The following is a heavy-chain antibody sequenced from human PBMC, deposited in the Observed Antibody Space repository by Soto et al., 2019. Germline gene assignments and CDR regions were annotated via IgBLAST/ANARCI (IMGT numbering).Heavy chain of an antibody. V-gene: IGHV4-31*03. J-gene: IGHJ5*02. CDR1: GGSISSGGYY. CDR3: ARALRQSITIFGVVIRPVWCDP. CDR2: IYYSGST. D-gene: IGHD3-3*01. Sequence: QVQLQESGPGLVKPSQTLSLTCTVSGGSISSGGYYWSWIRQHPGKGLEWIGYIYYSGSTYYNPSLKSRVSISVGTSKNQSYLKLSSVTAADAVVYYCARALRQSITIFGVVIRPVWCDPWGQGTLVTVSS.